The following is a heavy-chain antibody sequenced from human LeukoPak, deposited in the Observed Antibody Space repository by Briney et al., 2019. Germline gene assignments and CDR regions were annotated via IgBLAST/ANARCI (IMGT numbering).Heavy chain of an antibody. V-gene: IGHV1-2*02. CDR3: ARVYSGSYGCDY. J-gene: IGHJ4*02. D-gene: IGHD1-26*01. Sequence: ASVKVSCKASGYTFTSYDINWVRQATGQGLEWMGWMNPNSGGTNYAPKFQGRVTMTRDTSISTAFMDLSRLTSDDTALYYCARVYSGSYGCDYWGQGTLVTVSS. CDR2: MNPNSGGT. CDR1: GYTFTSYD.